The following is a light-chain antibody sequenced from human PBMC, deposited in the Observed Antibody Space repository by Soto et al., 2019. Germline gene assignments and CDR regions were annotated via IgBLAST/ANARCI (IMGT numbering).Light chain of an antibody. CDR2: GVS. V-gene: IGKV3D-20*02. J-gene: IGKJ1*01. Sequence: PERRAALYCMSRHTMRANFLAWHQQKPVQAPRLLIYGVSNRAPGIPDRFSGSGSGTDFTLTISSLQSEDFAVYYCQQRSNLPWTFGQGTKVDIK. CDR3: QQRSNLPWT. CDR1: HTMRANF.